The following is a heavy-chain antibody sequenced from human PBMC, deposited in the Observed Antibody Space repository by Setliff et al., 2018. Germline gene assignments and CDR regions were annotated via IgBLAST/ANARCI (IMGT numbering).Heavy chain of an antibody. J-gene: IGHJ4*02. V-gene: IGHV4-38-2*01. Sequence: SETLSLTCAVSDFTVSSVYYWGWIRQPPGKGLEWIANVYYSGSTYYNPSLESRVTMSVDTSKDQFSLKLISMTAADTAVYYCASCRYQVPYDYWGQGILVTVSS. D-gene: IGHD2-2*01. CDR2: VYYSGST. CDR3: ASCRYQVPYDY. CDR1: DFTVSSVYY.